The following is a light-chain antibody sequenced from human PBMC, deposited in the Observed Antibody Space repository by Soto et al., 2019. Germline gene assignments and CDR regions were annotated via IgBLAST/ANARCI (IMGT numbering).Light chain of an antibody. CDR1: QSVSSSY. Sequence: NVLTKSPGTLSLSPGERATLSCRASQSVSSSYLAWYQQKPGQAPRLLIYGASSRATGIPDRFSGSGSGTDFTLTISRLEPEDFAVYYCQQYGSSPRTGGQGT. CDR3: QQYGSSPRT. V-gene: IGKV3-20*01. J-gene: IGKJ1*01. CDR2: GAS.